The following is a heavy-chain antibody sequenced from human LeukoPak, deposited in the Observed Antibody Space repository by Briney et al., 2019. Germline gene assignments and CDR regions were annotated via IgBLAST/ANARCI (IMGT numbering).Heavy chain of an antibody. V-gene: IGHV3-74*01. Sequence: PGGSLRLSCAGSGFTLSSNWMHWVRQGPGKGLVWVSRIYSDGSRTNYADSVKGRFTISGDNAKNTLYLQMNSLRAEDTALYYCAKVGGSSHNYYMDVWGKGTTVTVSS. CDR2: IYSDGSRT. CDR3: AKVGGSSHNYYMDV. CDR1: GFTLSSNW. D-gene: IGHD2-15*01. J-gene: IGHJ6*03.